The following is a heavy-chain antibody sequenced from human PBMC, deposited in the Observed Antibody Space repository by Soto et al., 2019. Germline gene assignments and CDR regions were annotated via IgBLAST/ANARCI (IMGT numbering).Heavy chain of an antibody. D-gene: IGHD1-26*01. CDR3: ARDRVGAYYYYGMDV. J-gene: IGHJ6*02. CDR2: IWYDGSNK. CDR1: GFTFSSYG. V-gene: IGHV3-33*01. Sequence: QVQLVESGGGVVQPGRSLRLSCAASGFTFSSYGMHWVRQAPGKGLEWVAVIWYDGSNKYYADSVKGRFTISRDNSKNTLYLQMNILRAEDTAVYYCARDRVGAYYYYGMDVWGQGTTVTVSS.